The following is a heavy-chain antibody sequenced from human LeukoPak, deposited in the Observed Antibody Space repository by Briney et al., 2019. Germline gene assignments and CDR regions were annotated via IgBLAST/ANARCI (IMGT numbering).Heavy chain of an antibody. D-gene: IGHD6-19*01. V-gene: IGHV3-23*01. CDR2: ISGSGGST. CDR1: GGSFSGYY. Sequence: PSETLSLTCAVYGGSFSGYYWSWVRQAPGKGLEWVSAISGSGGSTYYADSVKGRFTISRDNSKNTLYLQMNSLRAEDTAVYYCAKAPHSSGWYYFDYWGQGTLVTVSS. CDR3: AKAPHSSGWYYFDY. J-gene: IGHJ4*02.